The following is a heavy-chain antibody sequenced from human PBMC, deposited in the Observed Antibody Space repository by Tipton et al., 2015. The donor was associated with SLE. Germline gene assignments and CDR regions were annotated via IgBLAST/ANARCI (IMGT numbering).Heavy chain of an antibody. Sequence: TLSLTCAVYGGSFSDYSWSWIRQPPGKGLEWIGEINHRGSTNYNPSLKSRVTISIDTPKNRFSLRLGSVTAADTAVYYCGRDCTTGGCYTTSFDYWGQGTLVTVSP. CDR2: INHRGST. D-gene: IGHD2-8*01. CDR3: GRDCTTGGCYTTSFDY. CDR1: GGSFSDYS. J-gene: IGHJ4*02. V-gene: IGHV4-34*01.